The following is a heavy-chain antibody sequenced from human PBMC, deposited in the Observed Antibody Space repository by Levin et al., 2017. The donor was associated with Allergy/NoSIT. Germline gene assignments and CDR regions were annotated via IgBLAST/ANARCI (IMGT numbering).Heavy chain of an antibody. D-gene: IGHD6-19*01. Sequence: KISCKASGGTFSSYAISWVRQAPGQGLEWMGGIIPIFGTANYAQKFQGRVTITADESTSTAYMELSSLRSEDTAVYYCAVGGIAVDNYYFDYWGQGTLVTVSS. CDR3: AVGGIAVDNYYFDY. CDR2: IIPIFGTA. CDR1: GGTFSSYA. V-gene: IGHV1-69*01. J-gene: IGHJ4*02.